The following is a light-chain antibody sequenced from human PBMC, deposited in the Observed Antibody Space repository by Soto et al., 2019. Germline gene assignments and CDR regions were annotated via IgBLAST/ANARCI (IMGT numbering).Light chain of an antibody. CDR3: HQRSKWPLT. V-gene: IGKV3-11*01. CDR1: QSVSSY. J-gene: IGKJ4*01. Sequence: EIVLTQSPASLSLSPGERATLSCRASQSVSSYLAWYQQKPGQAPRLLISDASSRATGIPDRFSGSGSGTDFTLTISSLEPEDFAVYYCHQRSKWPLTFGGGTKVEIK. CDR2: DAS.